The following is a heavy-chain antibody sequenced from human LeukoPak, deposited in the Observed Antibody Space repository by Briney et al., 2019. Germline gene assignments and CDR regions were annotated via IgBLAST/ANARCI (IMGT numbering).Heavy chain of an antibody. CDR2: IIPIFGTA. Sequence: ASVKVSCKASGGTFSSYAISWVRQAPGQGLEWMGGIIPIFGTANYAQKSQGRVTITADESTSTAYMELSSLRSEDTAVYYCATSQDYGGNHPALSPFDYWGQGTLVTVSS. CDR3: ATSQDYGGNHPALSPFDY. V-gene: IGHV1-69*13. J-gene: IGHJ4*02. D-gene: IGHD4-23*01. CDR1: GGTFSSYA.